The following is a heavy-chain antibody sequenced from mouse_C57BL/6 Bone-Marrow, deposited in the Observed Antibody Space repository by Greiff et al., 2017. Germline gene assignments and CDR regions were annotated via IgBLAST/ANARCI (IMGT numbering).Heavy chain of an antibody. CDR1: GFTFSDAW. D-gene: IGHD3-2*02. J-gene: IGHJ3*01. CDR3: TRGSSDAWFAY. V-gene: IGHV6-6*01. Sequence: EVQLVESGGGLVQPGGSMKLSCAASGFTFSDAWMDWVRQSPEKGLEWVAEIRNKANNHATYYAESVKGRFTISRDDSKSSVYLQMNSLRAEDTGIYYCTRGSSDAWFAYWGQGTLVTVSA. CDR2: IRNKANNHAT.